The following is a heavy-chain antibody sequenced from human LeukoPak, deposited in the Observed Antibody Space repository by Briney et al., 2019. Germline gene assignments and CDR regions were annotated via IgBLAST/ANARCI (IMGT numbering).Heavy chain of an antibody. J-gene: IGHJ5*02. V-gene: IGHV3-21*01. Sequence: PRGSLRLSCAASGFTFSYYAMNWVRQAPGKGLEWVSSISTRSTYIYYADSLKGRFTISRDNAENSLYLQLNSLRAEDTAVYYCARSLVVGATYPYHWGQGTLVTVSS. CDR1: GFTFSYYA. D-gene: IGHD1-26*01. CDR3: ARSLVVGATYPYH. CDR2: ISTRSTYI.